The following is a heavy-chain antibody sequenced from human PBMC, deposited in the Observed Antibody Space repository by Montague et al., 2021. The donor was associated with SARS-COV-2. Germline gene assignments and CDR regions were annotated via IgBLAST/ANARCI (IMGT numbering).Heavy chain of an antibody. D-gene: IGHD6-13*01. CDR1: GFSLSTSGMC. CDR2: IDWDDDK. J-gene: IGHJ4*02. Sequence: PALVKPTQTLTLTCTFSGFSLSTSGMCVSWNRQPPGKALEWLALIDWDDDKYYSTFLKTRLTISKDTSKNQVVLTMTNMDPVDTATYYCARIFDSSWPTFDYWGQGTLVTVSS. V-gene: IGHV2-70*01. CDR3: ARIFDSSWPTFDY.